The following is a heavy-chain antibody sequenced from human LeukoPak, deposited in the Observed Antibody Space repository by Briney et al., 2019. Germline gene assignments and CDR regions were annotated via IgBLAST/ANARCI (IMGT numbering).Heavy chain of an antibody. CDR1: GFTFDDYA. J-gene: IGHJ4*02. CDR2: ISWNSISI. D-gene: IGHD3-10*01. CDR3: AKDIDGSGSYYPDY. Sequence: SLRLSCAASGFTFDDYAMHWVRQALGKGLEWVSGISWNSISIGYVDSVKGRFTISRDNAKNSLYLQMNSLGPEGTALYYCAKDIDGSGSYYPDYWGQGTLVTVSS. V-gene: IGHV3-9*01.